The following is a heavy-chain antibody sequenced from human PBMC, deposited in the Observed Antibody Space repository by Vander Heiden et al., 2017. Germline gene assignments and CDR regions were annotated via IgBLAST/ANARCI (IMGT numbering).Heavy chain of an antibody. J-gene: IGHJ4*02. CDR3: ARDLSVSVAGTALDD. D-gene: IGHD6-19*01. CDR2: INTGNGNT. V-gene: IGHV1-3*04. Sequence: WMGWINTGNGNTKYSPKFQGRVTITRDTSASTAYMELSSLRSEDTAVYYCARDLSVSVAGTALDDWGQGTLVTVSS.